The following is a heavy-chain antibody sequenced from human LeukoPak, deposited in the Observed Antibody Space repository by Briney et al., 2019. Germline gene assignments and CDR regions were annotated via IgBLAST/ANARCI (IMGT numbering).Heavy chain of an antibody. J-gene: IGHJ4*02. CDR1: GFTFSSYV. D-gene: IGHD1-26*01. CDR3: ARRALGDLYYFDC. Sequence: GGSLRLCSAASGFTFSSYVMNWVRQAPGKGLEWVSAISDSGGSTYHADSVKGRFAISRDNSKNTLYLQMNSLRAEDTAVYYCARRALGDLYYFDCWGQGTLVTVSS. V-gene: IGHV3-23*01. CDR2: ISDSGGST.